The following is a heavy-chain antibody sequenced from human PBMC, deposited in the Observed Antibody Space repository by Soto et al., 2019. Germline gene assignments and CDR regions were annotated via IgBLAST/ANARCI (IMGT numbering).Heavy chain of an antibody. CDR1: GYSISSSNW. Sequence: SETLSLTCAVSGYSISSSNWWGWIRQPPGKGLEWIGYIYYSGSTYYNPSLKSRVTMSVDTSKNQFSLKLSSVTAADTAVYYCARHNYGSGSTYFDYWGQGTLVTVSS. D-gene: IGHD3-10*01. V-gene: IGHV4-28*01. J-gene: IGHJ4*02. CDR3: ARHNYGSGSTYFDY. CDR2: IYYSGST.